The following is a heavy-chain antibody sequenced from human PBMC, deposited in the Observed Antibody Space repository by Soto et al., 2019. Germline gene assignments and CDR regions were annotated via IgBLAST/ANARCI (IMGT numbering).Heavy chain of an antibody. D-gene: IGHD6-19*01. CDR2: TYYRSKWYS. Sequence: SQTLSLTCAISGDSVSSTSAAWSWIRQSPSRGLEWLGRTYYRSKWYSDYAVSVKSRITINPDTSKNQFSLQLNSVTPEDTAVYDCARGSYSRGWCWGQGPRGIVSS. J-gene: IGHJ4*02. CDR1: GDSVSSTSAA. CDR3: ARGSYSRGWC. V-gene: IGHV6-1*01.